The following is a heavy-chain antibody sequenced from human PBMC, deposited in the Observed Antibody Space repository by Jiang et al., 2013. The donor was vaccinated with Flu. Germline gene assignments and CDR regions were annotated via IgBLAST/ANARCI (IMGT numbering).Heavy chain of an antibody. J-gene: IGHJ6*04. Sequence: YAQKFQGRVTMTEDTSTDTAYMELSSLRSEDTAVYYCASFPRYCSSTSCYTLDVWGKGTTVTVSS. V-gene: IGHV1-24*01. D-gene: IGHD2-2*02. CDR3: ASFPRYCSSTSCYTLDV.